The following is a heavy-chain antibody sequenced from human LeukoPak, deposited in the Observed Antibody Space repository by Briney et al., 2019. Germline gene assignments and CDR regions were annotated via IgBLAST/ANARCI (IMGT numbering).Heavy chain of an antibody. CDR2: INHSGST. Sequence: PSETLSLTCAVYGGSFSGYYWSWIRQPPGKGLEWIGEINHSGSTNYNPSLKSRVTISVDTSKNQFSLKLSSVTAADTAVYYCARGGIKMVRGVISGFDPWGQGTLVTVSS. CDR3: ARGGIKMVRGVISGFDP. CDR1: GGSFSGYY. D-gene: IGHD3-10*01. J-gene: IGHJ5*02. V-gene: IGHV4-34*01.